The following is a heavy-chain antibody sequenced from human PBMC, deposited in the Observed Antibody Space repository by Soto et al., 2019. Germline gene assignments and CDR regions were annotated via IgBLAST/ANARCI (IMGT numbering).Heavy chain of an antibody. Sequence: SETLSLTCTVSGGSVSSGSYYWSWIRQPPGKGLEWIGYIYHTGSTYYNPSLRSRVTISVEKSKNQFSLKLYSVTAADTAFYYCARGGYSCDSWGQGMLVTVSS. D-gene: IGHD5-18*01. CDR1: GGSVSSGSYY. V-gene: IGHV4-30-2*01. J-gene: IGHJ4*02. CDR3: ARGGYSCDS. CDR2: IYHTGST.